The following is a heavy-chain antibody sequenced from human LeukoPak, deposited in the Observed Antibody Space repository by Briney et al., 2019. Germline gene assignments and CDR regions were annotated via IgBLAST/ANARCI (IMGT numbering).Heavy chain of an antibody. D-gene: IGHD3-3*01. J-gene: IGHJ3*02. Sequence: SETLSLTCTASGGSISSYYWSWIRQPPGKGLEWLGYIYYTGSTNYNPSLKSRVTISVDTSKNQFSLKLNSVTAADTAVYYCARVTTIFGDDAFDIWGQGTMVTVSS. CDR1: GGSISSYY. CDR3: ARVTTIFGDDAFDI. CDR2: IYYTGST. V-gene: IGHV4-59*01.